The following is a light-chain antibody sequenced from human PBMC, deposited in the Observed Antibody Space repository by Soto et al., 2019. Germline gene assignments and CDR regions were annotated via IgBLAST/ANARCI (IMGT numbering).Light chain of an antibody. CDR1: QTISSW. CDR3: QHYNSYSEA. J-gene: IGKJ1*01. CDR2: TAS. Sequence: DIHMTQSPSTLSGSVVDRVTITCRASQTISSWLAWYQQKPGKAPKLLIYTASTLKSGVPSRFSGSGSGTEFTLTISSLQPDDFATYYCQHYNSYSEAFGQGTKVDIK. V-gene: IGKV1-5*03.